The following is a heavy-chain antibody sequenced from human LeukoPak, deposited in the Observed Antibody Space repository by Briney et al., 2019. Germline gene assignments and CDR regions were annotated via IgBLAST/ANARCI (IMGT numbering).Heavy chain of an antibody. V-gene: IGHV1-2*02. CDR3: ARGLPEYYFDY. J-gene: IGHJ4*02. D-gene: IGHD4-11*01. CDR1: GYTFTGYY. Sequence: EASVKVSCKASGYTFTGYYMHWVRQAPGQRLEWMGWINRNSGGTNYAQKFQGRLTMTRDTSISTAYMELSRLRSAATAVYYCARGLPEYYFDYWGQGTLVTVSS. CDR2: INRNSGGT.